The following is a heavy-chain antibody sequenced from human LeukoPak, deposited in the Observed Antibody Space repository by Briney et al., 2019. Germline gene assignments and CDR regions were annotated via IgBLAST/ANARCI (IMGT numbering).Heavy chain of an antibody. J-gene: IGHJ4*02. CDR1: GFTFSIFA. V-gene: IGHV3-23*01. CDR2: ISGSGGST. Sequence: PGGSLRLSCAASGFTFSIFAMIWVRQAPGKGLEWVSAISGSGGSTYYADSVKGRFTISRDNSKNTLYLQMNSLRAEDTAVYYCAKEGDIVVVVADLDYWGQGTLVTVSS. D-gene: IGHD2-15*01. CDR3: AKEGDIVVVVADLDY.